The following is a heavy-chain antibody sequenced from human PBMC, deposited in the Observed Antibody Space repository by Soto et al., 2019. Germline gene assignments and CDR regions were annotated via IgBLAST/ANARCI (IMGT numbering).Heavy chain of an antibody. CDR3: AQRGGSGWENFFDN. Sequence: SGPTLVNPTQTLTLTCTFSGFSLSTSGVAVGWIRQPPGKALQWLAFFFWVDVKLYSPSLKSGLPFSKDTSKTQVFFKLPNMDLVATAKYSFAQRGGSGWENFFDNGGRETLVTVSS. J-gene: IGHJ4*02. V-gene: IGHV2-5*02. D-gene: IGHD6-19*01. CDR1: GFSLSTSGVA. CDR2: FFWVDVK.